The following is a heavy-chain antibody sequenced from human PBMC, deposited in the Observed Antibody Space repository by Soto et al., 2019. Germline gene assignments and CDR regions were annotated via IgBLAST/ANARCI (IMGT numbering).Heavy chain of an antibody. CDR1: GFTFSSYG. V-gene: IGHV3-33*03. CDR3: ARADYYDSSGYYCGN. Sequence: GGSLRLSCAASGFTFSSYGLHWVRQAPGKGLEWVAVIWYDGNNKSYVDSVKGRVTISRDNAKNSLYLQMNSLRAEDTAVYYCARADYYDSSGYYCGNWGQGTLVTVSS. J-gene: IGHJ4*02. D-gene: IGHD3-22*01. CDR2: IWYDGNNK.